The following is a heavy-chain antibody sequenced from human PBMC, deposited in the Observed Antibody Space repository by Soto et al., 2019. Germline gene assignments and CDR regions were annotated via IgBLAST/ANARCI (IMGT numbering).Heavy chain of an antibody. Sequence: GGSMSLSCAASAITFSSYYMNWLRPTPGKGLEWVSSISSSSSYIYYADSVKGRFTISRDNAKNSLYLQMNSLRAEDTAVYYCARAGYCSGGSCSVAFDIWGQGTMVSVSS. CDR2: ISSSSSYI. J-gene: IGHJ3*02. V-gene: IGHV3-21*01. CDR3: ARAGYCSGGSCSVAFDI. D-gene: IGHD2-15*01. CDR1: AITFSSYY.